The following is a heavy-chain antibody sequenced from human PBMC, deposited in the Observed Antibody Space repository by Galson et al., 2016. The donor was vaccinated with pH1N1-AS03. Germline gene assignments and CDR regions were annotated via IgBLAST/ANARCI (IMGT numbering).Heavy chain of an antibody. CDR2: IYVSDSET. V-gene: IGHV5-51*01. D-gene: IGHD2-15*01. Sequence: QSGAEVKKPGESLKISCQRYGNRLTNCWIGWVRQMPGKDLEWMGIIYVSDSETKYSPSFQGRVTISADKSITTVYLQWSSLRASDTAMYYCATVRGSASWGNCESWGQGTRVTVS. J-gene: IGHJ4*02. CDR1: GNRLTNCW. CDR3: ATVRGSASWGNCES.